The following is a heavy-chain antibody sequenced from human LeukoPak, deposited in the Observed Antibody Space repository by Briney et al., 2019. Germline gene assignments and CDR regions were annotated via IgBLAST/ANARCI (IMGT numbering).Heavy chain of an antibody. CDR2: IFYSGST. CDR1: GASMNSYY. J-gene: IGHJ4*02. CDR3: ARLQFGSGSYHEVDY. V-gene: IGHV4-59*08. D-gene: IGHD3-22*01. Sequence: SETLSLTCTVSGASMNSYYWSWIREPPGKGLDWIGYIFYSGSTSYNPSLKSRVTLSVDTSKYQFSLKLTSVTAADTAVYYCARLQFGSGSYHEVDYWGQGTLVTVSS.